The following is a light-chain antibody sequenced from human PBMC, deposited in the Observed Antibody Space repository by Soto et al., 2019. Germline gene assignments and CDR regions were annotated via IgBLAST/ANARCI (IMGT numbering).Light chain of an antibody. CDR3: QSYDSGVTGSV. CDR1: SSDVGGYNY. Sequence: QSALTQPPSASGSPGQSVTISCTGTSSDVGGYNYVSWYQQHPGKAPKLMIYEVSKRPSGVPDRFSGSKSGNTASLTVSGLQGEDEADYYGQSYDSGVTGSVFGTGTKVTVL. V-gene: IGLV2-8*01. CDR2: EVS. J-gene: IGLJ1*01.